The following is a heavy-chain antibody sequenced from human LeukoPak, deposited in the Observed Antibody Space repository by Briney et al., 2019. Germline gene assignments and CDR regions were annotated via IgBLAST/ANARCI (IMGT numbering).Heavy chain of an antibody. CDR2: ISYDGSNK. J-gene: IGHJ6*02. CDR3: ARDFEYSSGPLGYYYYGMDV. V-gene: IGHV3-30*04. CDR1: GFTFSSYA. D-gene: IGHD6-19*01. Sequence: GGSLRLSCAASGFTFSSYAMHWVRQAPGKGLEWVAVISYDGSNKYYADSVKGRFTISRDNAKNSLYLQMNSLRAEDTAVYYCARDFEYSSGPLGYYYYGMDVWGQGTTVTVSS.